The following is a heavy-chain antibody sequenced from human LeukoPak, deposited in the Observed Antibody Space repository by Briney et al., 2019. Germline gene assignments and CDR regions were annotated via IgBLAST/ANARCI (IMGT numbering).Heavy chain of an antibody. J-gene: IGHJ5*02. V-gene: IGHV1-18*01. CDR3: ARDFYSSGGTWSDCFDP. Sequence: ASVKVSFKASGYTFTRYGISWVRQAPGQGLEWIGWISANNDDTRYAQNFQGRVTMTADAPTTVYMELSGLKSDDTAVYYCARDFYSSGGTWSDCFDPWGQGTVVTVSS. CDR2: ISANNDDT. CDR1: GYTFTRYG. D-gene: IGHD2-15*01.